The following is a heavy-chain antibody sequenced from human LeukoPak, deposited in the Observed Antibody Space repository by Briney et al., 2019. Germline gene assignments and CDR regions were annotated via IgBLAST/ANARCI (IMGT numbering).Heavy chain of an antibody. CDR2: ISYDGSNK. CDR3: AGVLHPDYYDSSGYWYYFDY. Sequence: GRSLRLSCAASGFTFSSYAMHWVRQAPGKGLEWVAVISYDGSNKYYADSVKGRFTISRDNSKNTLYLQMNSLRAEDTAVYYCAGVLHPDYYDSSGYWYYFDYWGQGTLVTVSS. D-gene: IGHD3-22*01. CDR1: GFTFSSYA. V-gene: IGHV3-30*04. J-gene: IGHJ4*02.